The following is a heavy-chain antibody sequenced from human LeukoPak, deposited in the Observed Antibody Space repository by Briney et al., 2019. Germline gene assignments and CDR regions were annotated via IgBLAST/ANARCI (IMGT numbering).Heavy chain of an antibody. J-gene: IGHJ4*02. D-gene: IGHD6-19*01. CDR2: ISYDGSNK. Sequence: GGSLRLSCAASGFTFSASTMYWVRQAPGKRLEWVAFISYDGSNKYYADSVRGRFTISRDNSENTLYLQVNSLRPEDTAVFYCARGGSAWSFDYWGQGTLVIVSS. CDR3: ARGGSAWSFDY. V-gene: IGHV3-30-3*01. CDR1: GFTFSAST.